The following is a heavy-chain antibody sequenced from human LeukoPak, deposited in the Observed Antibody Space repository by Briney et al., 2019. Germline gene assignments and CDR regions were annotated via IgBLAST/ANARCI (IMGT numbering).Heavy chain of an antibody. CDR2: ISSSSSTI. J-gene: IGHJ4*02. D-gene: IGHD6-13*01. CDR3: ATSAAGNRKNQYYFDY. CDR1: GFTFSSYS. Sequence: PGGSLRLSCAASGFTFSSYSMNWVRQAPGKGLEWVSYISSSSSTIYYADSVKGRFTISRDNAKNSLYLQMNSLRAEDTAVYYCATSAAGNRKNQYYFDYWGQGTLVTVSS. V-gene: IGHV3-48*04.